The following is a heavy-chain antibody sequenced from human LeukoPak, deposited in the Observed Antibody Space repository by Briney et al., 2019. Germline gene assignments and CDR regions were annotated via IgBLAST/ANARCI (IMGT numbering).Heavy chain of an antibody. CDR3: AKSSPPPINY. CDR2: ISYDGSNK. CDR1: GFTFSSYA. J-gene: IGHJ4*02. D-gene: IGHD1-14*01. V-gene: IGHV3-30*04. Sequence: GGSLRLSCAASGFTFSSYAMHWVRQAPGKGLEWMSVISYDGSNKYFAESVKGRFTMSRDNSKNTLYVQMNSLRAEDTAVYYCAKSSPPPINYWGQGTLVTVSS.